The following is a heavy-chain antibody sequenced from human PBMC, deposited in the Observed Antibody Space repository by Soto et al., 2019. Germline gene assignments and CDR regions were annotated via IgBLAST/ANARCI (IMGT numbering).Heavy chain of an antibody. D-gene: IGHD2-15*01. J-gene: IGHJ4*02. CDR3: ARDVMDMVVVVAAMALDY. CDR2: ISAYNGNT. CDR1: GYTFTSYG. V-gene: IGHV1-18*01. Sequence: QVQLVQSGAEVKKPGASVKVSCKASGYTFTSYGISWVRQAPGQGLEWMGWISAYNGNTNYAQKLQGRVNMTTDTSTSTAYMELRSLRSDDTAVYYCARDVMDMVVVVAAMALDYWGQGTLVTVSS.